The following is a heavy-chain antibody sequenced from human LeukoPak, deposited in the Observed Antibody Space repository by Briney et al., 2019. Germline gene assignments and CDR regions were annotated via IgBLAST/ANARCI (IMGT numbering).Heavy chain of an antibody. V-gene: IGHV1-2*04. CDR2: IKPNSGGT. Sequence: ASVKVSCKASGYTFTGYYMHWVRQAPGQGLEWMGWIKPNSGGTNYAQKFQGWVTMTRDTSISTAYMELSRLRSDDTAVYYCATHYGSGSYSGRGYYGMDVWGKGTTVTVSS. CDR3: ATHYGSGSYSGRGYYGMDV. D-gene: IGHD3-10*01. CDR1: GYTFTGYY. J-gene: IGHJ6*04.